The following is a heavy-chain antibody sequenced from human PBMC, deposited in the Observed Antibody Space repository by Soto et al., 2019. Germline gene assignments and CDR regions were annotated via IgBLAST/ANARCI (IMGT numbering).Heavy chain of an antibody. Sequence: GGSLRLCCAASGCTFSSYWMHWVRQAPGKGLMWVSRIHNDGSTTRYADSVKGRFTISRDNAKNTLYLQMSSLRVEDTAVYYCARDNWNSYWGQGTLVTVSS. V-gene: IGHV3-74*01. D-gene: IGHD1-7*01. J-gene: IGHJ4*01. CDR1: GCTFSSYW. CDR3: ARDNWNSY. CDR2: IHNDGSTT.